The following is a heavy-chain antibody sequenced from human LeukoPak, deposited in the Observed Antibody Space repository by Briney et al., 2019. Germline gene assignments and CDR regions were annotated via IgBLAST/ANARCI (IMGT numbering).Heavy chain of an antibody. Sequence: SETLSLTCTVSGGSISSGGYYWSWIRQHPGKGLEWIGYIYYSGSTYYNPSLKSRVTISVDTSKNQFSLKLSSVTAADTAVYYCARHGDGYNPPYFDYWGQGTLVTVSS. CDR1: GGSISSGGYY. D-gene: IGHD5-12*01. CDR3: ARHGDGYNPPYFDY. J-gene: IGHJ4*02. V-gene: IGHV4-31*03. CDR2: IYYSGST.